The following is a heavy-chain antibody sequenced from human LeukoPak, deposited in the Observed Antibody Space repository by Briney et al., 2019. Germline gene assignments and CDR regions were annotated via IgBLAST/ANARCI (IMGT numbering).Heavy chain of an antibody. D-gene: IGHD4-4*01. Sequence: PGGSLRLPCAASGFTVSSNYMSWVRRAPGKGLEWVSVIYSGGSTYYADSVKGRFTISRDNSKNTLYLQMNSLRAEDTAVYYCASSTVAYYYYGMDVWGQGTTVTVSS. J-gene: IGHJ6*02. CDR2: IYSGGST. CDR1: GFTVSSNY. CDR3: ASSTVAYYYYGMDV. V-gene: IGHV3-66*01.